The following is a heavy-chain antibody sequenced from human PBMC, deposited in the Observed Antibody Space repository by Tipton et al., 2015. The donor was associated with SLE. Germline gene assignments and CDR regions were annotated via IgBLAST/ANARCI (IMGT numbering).Heavy chain of an antibody. CDR1: GGSFSTYY. Sequence: TLSLTCAVSGGSFSTYYWSWIRQFPGKGMEWIGEINRDGATKYNPSLKSRVTISLDMSRNHFSLKLTSVTAADTAVYYCARGYCFAGSCYSFDYWGQGALVTVSS. J-gene: IGHJ4*02. CDR3: ARGYCFAGSCYSFDY. CDR2: INRDGAT. D-gene: IGHD2-15*01. V-gene: IGHV4-34*01.